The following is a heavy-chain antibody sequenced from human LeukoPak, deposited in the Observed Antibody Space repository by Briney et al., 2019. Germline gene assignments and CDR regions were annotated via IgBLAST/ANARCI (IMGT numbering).Heavy chain of an antibody. J-gene: IGHJ4*02. D-gene: IGHD6-19*01. Sequence: PGGSLRLSCAASGFTVSNNYMSWVRQAPGEGLEWVSVIYSGGSTYYADSVKGRFTISRDNSKNTLYLQMNSLRAEDTALYYCARGGITVAGTRGNYFDYWGQGTLVAVSS. CDR2: IYSGGST. V-gene: IGHV3-53*01. CDR3: ARGGITVAGTRGNYFDY. CDR1: GFTVSNNY.